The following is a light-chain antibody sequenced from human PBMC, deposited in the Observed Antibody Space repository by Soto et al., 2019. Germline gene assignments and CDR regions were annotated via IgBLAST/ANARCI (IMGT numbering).Light chain of an antibody. CDR1: SSDVGGYNY. Sequence: QSVLTQPASVSGSPGQSITSSCTGTSSDVGGYNYVSWYQQQPGKAPKFMIYDVTNRPSGVSNRFSGSKSGNTASLTISGLQAEDEADYYCCSYTTSNTRQIVFGTGTKLTVL. V-gene: IGLV2-14*01. J-gene: IGLJ1*01. CDR2: DVT. CDR3: CSYTTSNTRQIV.